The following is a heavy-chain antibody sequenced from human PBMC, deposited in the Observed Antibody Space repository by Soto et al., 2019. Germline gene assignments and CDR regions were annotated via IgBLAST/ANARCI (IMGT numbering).Heavy chain of an antibody. CDR2: IYYSGGT. V-gene: IGHV4-31*03. J-gene: IGHJ1*01. CDR3: ASGLSGDYGPEYFQY. Sequence: SETLSLTCTVSGGSIRSTGFHWSWIRQHPGKGLEWIGYIYYSGGTNYNPSLLSRVTISADTSKNQFSLHLTSVTAADTAVYYCASGLSGDYGPEYFQYWGQGTPVTVSS. CDR1: GGSIRSTGFH. D-gene: IGHD3-9*01.